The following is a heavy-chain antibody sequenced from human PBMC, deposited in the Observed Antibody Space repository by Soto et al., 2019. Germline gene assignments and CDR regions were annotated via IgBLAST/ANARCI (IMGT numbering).Heavy chain of an antibody. CDR1: GGSISSRGYY. Sequence: QLQLQESGPGLVKPSETLSLTCTVSGGSISSRGYYWGWIRQPPGKGLEWIGTIYYSGSTYYNPSLKSRVTISVDTSKNQFSLKLSSVTAADTAGHYCATRNWFDPWGQGTLVTVSS. V-gene: IGHV4-39*01. CDR3: ATRNWFDP. J-gene: IGHJ5*02. CDR2: IYYSGST.